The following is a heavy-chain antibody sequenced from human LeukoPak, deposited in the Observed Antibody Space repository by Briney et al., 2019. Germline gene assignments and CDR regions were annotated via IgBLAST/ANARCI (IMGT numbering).Heavy chain of an antibody. CDR1: GFRFDNFA. D-gene: IGHD6-13*01. V-gene: IGHV3-9*01. J-gene: IGHJ4*02. CDR2: INWSNITV. Sequence: PGGSLRLSCVISGFRFDNFAMHWVRQAPGKGLEWVAGINWSNITVVYADAVNGRFTISRYNSKNSLYLLLNALRAEDTAFYFCAKASSGGVSSAGILAHWGPGTLVSVSP. CDR3: AKASSGGVSSAGILAH.